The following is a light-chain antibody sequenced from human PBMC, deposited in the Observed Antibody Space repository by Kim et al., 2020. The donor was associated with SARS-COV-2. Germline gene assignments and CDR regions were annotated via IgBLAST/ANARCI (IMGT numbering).Light chain of an antibody. J-gene: IGKJ3*01. CDR3: QKYNSAPFT. CDR1: QGFSNY. CDR2: AAS. V-gene: IGKV1-27*01. Sequence: DIQMTQSPSSLSASVGDRVTITCRASQGFSNYLAWYQQKPGKVPKLLIYAASTLQSVVPSRFSGSGSGTHFTLTISSLQPEDVATYYFQKYNSAPFTFGRGTKVDIK.